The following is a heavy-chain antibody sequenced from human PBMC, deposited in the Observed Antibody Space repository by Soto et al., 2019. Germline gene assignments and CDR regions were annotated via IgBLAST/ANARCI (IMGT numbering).Heavy chain of an antibody. CDR1: GFTFSSYG. Sequence: QVQLVESGGGVVQPGRSLRLSCAASGFTFSSYGMHWVRQAPGKGLEWVAVISYDGSNKYYADSVKGRFTISRDNSKNTLYLQMNSLRAEDTAVYYCAKAWGYSYGYLDYYSGMDVWGQGTTVTVSS. V-gene: IGHV3-30*18. D-gene: IGHD5-18*01. J-gene: IGHJ6*02. CDR2: ISYDGSNK. CDR3: AKAWGYSYGYLDYYSGMDV.